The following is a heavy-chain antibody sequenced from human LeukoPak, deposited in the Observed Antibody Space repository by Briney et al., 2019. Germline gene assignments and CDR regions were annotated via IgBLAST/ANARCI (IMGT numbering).Heavy chain of an antibody. CDR3: ARALGHLSSTSWVDC. V-gene: IGHV4-59*08. CDR2: IYNSGSN. Sequence: SETLSLTCTVSGGSISSDYWQWIRQPPGKGLEWIGYIYNSGSNNYNPSLKSRVTISIDTSKNQFSLKLTSVTAADTAVYFCARALGHLSSTSWVDCWGQGTLVTVSS. J-gene: IGHJ4*02. CDR1: GGSISSDY. D-gene: IGHD2-2*01.